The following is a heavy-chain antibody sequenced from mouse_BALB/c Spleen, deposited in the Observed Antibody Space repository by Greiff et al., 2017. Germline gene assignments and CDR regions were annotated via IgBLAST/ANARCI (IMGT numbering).Heavy chain of an antibody. CDR1: GFSLTSYG. Sequence: QVQLKESGPDLVAPSQSLSITCTVSGFSLTSYGVHWVRQPPGKGLEWLVVIWSDGSTTYNSALKSRLSISKDNSKSQVFLKMNSLQTDDTAMYYCARHGVRRWYFEVWGAGTTVTVSS. CDR3: ARHGVRRWYFEV. J-gene: IGHJ1*01. CDR2: IWSDGST. V-gene: IGHV2-6-2*01. D-gene: IGHD2-14*01.